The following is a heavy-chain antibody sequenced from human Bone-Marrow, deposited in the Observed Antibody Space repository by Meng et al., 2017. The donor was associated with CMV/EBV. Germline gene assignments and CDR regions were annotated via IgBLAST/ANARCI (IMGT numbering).Heavy chain of an antibody. CDR3: ARWNQLLDAFDI. V-gene: IGHV1-8*01. Sequence: ASVKVSCKASGYTFTSYDINWVRQATGQGLEWMGWMNPNSGNTGYAQKFQGRVTMTRNTSISTAYMELSRLRSDDTAVYYCARWNQLLDAFDIWGQGTMVTVSS. CDR1: GYTFTSYD. D-gene: IGHD2-2*01. CDR2: MNPNSGNT. J-gene: IGHJ3*02.